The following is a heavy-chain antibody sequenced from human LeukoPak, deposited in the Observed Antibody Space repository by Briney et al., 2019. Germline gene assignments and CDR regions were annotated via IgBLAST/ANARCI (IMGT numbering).Heavy chain of an antibody. CDR1: GYTFTSYH. Sequence: ASVKVSCKASGYTFTSYHILWVRQSPGQGLEWMGGIDPSDGTTSYAQNLQGKITLTRDTSAGTVYLELSSLRSEATAVYYCVRGLYFRYFDYWGQGTLVTVSS. J-gene: IGHJ4*02. D-gene: IGHD3-9*01. V-gene: IGHV1-46*04. CDR3: VRGLYFRYFDY. CDR2: IDPSDGTT.